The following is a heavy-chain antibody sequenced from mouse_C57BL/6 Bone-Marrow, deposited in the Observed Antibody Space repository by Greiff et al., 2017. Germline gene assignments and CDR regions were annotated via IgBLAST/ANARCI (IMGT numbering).Heavy chain of an antibody. CDR2: IDPEDGDT. CDR1: GFNIKDYY. J-gene: IGHJ2*01. D-gene: IGHD1-1*01. V-gene: IGHV14-1*01. CDR3: TPFYYGSSPFGY. Sequence: VQLKQSGAELVRPGASVKLSCTASGFNIKDYYMHWVKQRPEQGLEWIGRIDPEDGDTEYAPKFQGQATMTADTSSNTAYLQLSSLTSEDTAVYYCTPFYYGSSPFGYWGQGTTLTVSS.